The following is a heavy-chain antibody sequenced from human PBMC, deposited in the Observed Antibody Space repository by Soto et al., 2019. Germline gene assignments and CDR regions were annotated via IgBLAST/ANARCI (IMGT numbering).Heavy chain of an antibody. Sequence: EVQLVESGGGLVQPGGSLRLSCAASGFTFSDHYMDWVRQAPGKGLEWVGRTRNKANSYTTEYAASVKGRFTISRDDSKNSLYLQMNSLKTEDTAVYYCARSRRGGNSYWGQGTLVTVSS. J-gene: IGHJ4*02. CDR1: GFTFSDHY. CDR2: TRNKANSYTT. V-gene: IGHV3-72*01. D-gene: IGHD2-21*02. CDR3: ARSRRGGNSY.